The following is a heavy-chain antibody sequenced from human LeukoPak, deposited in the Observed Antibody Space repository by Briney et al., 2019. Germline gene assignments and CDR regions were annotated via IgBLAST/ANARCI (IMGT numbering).Heavy chain of an antibody. D-gene: IGHD5-24*01. CDR3: ARLEGMATITNPFDY. CDR1: GFTVSSNY. J-gene: IGHJ4*02. CDR2: IYSGGST. Sequence: GGSLRLSCAASGFTVSSNYMSWVRQAPGKGLEWVSVIYSGGSTYYADSVKGRFTISRDNSKNTLYLQMNSLRAEDTAVYYCARLEGMATITNPFDYWGQGTLVTVSS. V-gene: IGHV3-66*04.